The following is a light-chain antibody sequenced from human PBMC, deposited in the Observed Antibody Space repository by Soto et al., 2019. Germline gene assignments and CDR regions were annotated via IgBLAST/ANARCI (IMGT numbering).Light chain of an antibody. CDR2: GAS. Sequence: EIVLTQSPGTLSLSPGARATLSCRASQSISSNYLAWYQQRPGQTPRLLIYGASSRGAGIPDRFSGSGSGTDFTLTISRLEPEDFAVYYCHHYNRSPIFTFGPGTAVDLK. CDR1: QSISSNY. V-gene: IGKV3-20*01. J-gene: IGKJ3*01. CDR3: HHYNRSPIFT.